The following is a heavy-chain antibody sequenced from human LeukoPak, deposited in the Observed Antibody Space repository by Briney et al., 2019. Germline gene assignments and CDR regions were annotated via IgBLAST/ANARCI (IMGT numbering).Heavy chain of an antibody. CDR1: GGSISSYY. Sequence: PSETLFLTCTVSGGSISSYYWSWIRQPPGKGLEWIGYIYYSGSTNYNPSLKSRVTISVDTSKNQFSLKLSSVTAADTAVYYCAREAAMVPGQFDYWGQGTLVTVSS. D-gene: IGHD5-18*01. CDR3: AREAAMVPGQFDY. V-gene: IGHV4-59*01. CDR2: IYYSGST. J-gene: IGHJ4*02.